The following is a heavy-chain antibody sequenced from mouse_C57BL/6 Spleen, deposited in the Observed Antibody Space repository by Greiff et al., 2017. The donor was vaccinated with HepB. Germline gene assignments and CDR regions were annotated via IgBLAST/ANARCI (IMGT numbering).Heavy chain of an antibody. D-gene: IGHD3-1*01. J-gene: IGHJ4*01. V-gene: IGHV2-2*01. CDR1: GFSLTSYG. Sequence: QVQLKESGPGLVQPSQSLSITCTVSGFSLTSYGVHWVRQSPGKGLEWLGVIWSGGSTDYNAAFISRLSISKDNSKSQVFFKMNSLQADDTAIYYGARNSGRDYAMDYWGQRTSVTVSS. CDR2: IWSGGST. CDR3: ARNSGRDYAMDY.